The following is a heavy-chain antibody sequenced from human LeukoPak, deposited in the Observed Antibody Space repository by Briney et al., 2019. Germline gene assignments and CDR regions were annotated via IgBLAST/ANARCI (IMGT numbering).Heavy chain of an antibody. Sequence: SVKVSCKASGGTFSSYAISWVRQAPGQGLEWMGRIIPILGIANYAQKFQGRVTITTDESTSTAYMELSSLRSDDTAVYYCARYRLAVVTPPDGMDVWGQGTTVTVSS. CDR1: GGTFSSYA. CDR3: ARYRLAVVTPPDGMDV. V-gene: IGHV1-69*04. CDR2: IIPILGIA. J-gene: IGHJ6*02. D-gene: IGHD4-23*01.